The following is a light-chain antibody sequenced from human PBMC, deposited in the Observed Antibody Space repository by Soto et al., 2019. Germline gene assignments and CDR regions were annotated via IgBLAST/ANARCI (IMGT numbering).Light chain of an antibody. CDR3: HQRSNWPPLT. V-gene: IGKV3-11*01. Sequence: IVLTQSPATLSLSPGERATLSCRASQSVGGYLDWYQQKPGQAPRLLIYDASNRASGIPARFSGSGSGTDFTLTISSLEPVDLAVYYCHQRSNWPPLTFGGGTKVEIK. CDR1: QSVGGY. J-gene: IGKJ4*01. CDR2: DAS.